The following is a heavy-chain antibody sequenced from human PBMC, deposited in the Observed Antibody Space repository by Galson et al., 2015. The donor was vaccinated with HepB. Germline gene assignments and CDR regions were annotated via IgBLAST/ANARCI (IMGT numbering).Heavy chain of an antibody. V-gene: IGHV3-64D*06. CDR2: ISSNGGST. CDR3: VKGSDCSSTSCSWHVDY. CDR1: GFTFSSYA. D-gene: IGHD2-2*01. Sequence: SLRLSCAASGFTFSSYAMHWVRQAPGKGLDYVSAISSNGGSTYYADPVPGSFTISRDNSKNTLYLQMSSLRAEDAAVYYCVKGSDCSSTSCSWHVDYWGQGTLVTVSS. J-gene: IGHJ4*02.